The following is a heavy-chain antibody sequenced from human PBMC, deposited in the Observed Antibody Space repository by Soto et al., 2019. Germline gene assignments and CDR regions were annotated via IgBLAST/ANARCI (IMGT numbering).Heavy chain of an antibody. CDR3: AKDLPGELLKTCFDS. J-gene: IGHJ5*01. Sequence: GQSLKISCKGSGYSFSTSWIGWVRQAPGKGLEWVSSMGGSGRSTYYTDSVKGRFTISRDNSKSTLYLQMTSLRAEDTALYYCAKDLPGELLKTCFDSWGPGTLVTVSS. CDR1: GYSFSTSW. D-gene: IGHD3-10*01. V-gene: IGHV3-23*01. CDR2: MGGSGRST.